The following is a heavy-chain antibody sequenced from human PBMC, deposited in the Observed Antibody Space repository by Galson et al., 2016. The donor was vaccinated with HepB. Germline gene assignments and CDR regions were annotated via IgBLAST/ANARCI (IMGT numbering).Heavy chain of an antibody. CDR2: INHSGAT. J-gene: IGHJ2*01. CDR1: GGSLSSSLTTYY. D-gene: IGHD6-19*01. CDR3: ARGYVWLIPVAGWYFDL. V-gene: IGHV4-34*01. Sequence: SETLSLTCAVSGGSLSSSLTTYYWTWLRQAPGKGLEWIGDINHSGATNYNPSLRSRVAISIDASRKGFSLILTSVTAADTATYYCARGYVWLIPVAGWYFDLWGRGTLVTVSS.